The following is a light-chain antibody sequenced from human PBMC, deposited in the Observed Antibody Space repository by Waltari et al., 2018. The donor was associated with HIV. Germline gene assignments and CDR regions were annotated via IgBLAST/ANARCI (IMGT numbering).Light chain of an antibody. V-gene: IGKV3-20*01. Sequence: EIVLMQSPGNLSLSPGEGATLSCRASQTISANYLAWYQQKPGQAPRLLIYDAFRRATGIPDRFSGSGSGTDFSLTIRRLEPEDFAVYHCHQYGTSPYTFGQGTRLDIK. CDR2: DAF. CDR3: HQYGTSPYT. CDR1: QTISANY. J-gene: IGKJ2*01.